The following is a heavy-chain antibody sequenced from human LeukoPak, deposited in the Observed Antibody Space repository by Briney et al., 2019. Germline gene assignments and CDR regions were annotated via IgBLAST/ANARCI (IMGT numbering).Heavy chain of an antibody. J-gene: IGHJ6*03. CDR3: ARDSYYDFWSGYPPTRRNSYYMDV. CDR1: GGSFSGYY. V-gene: IGHV4-34*01. Sequence: SETLSLTCAVYGGSFSGYYWSWIRQPPGKGLEWIGEINHSGSTNYNSSLKSRVTISVDTSKNQFSLKLSSVTAADTAVYYCARDSYYDFWSGYPPTRRNSYYMDVWGKGTTVTVSS. CDR2: INHSGST. D-gene: IGHD3-3*01.